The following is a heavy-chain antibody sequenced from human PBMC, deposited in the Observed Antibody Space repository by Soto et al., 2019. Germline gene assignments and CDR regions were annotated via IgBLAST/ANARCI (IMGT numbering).Heavy chain of an antibody. CDR2: IIPILGIA. CDR3: ARDLSGIVATAHWFDP. D-gene: IGHD5-12*01. Sequence: ASVKVSCKASGGTFSSYTISWVRQAPGQGLEWMGRIIPILGIANYAQKFQGRVTITADKSTSTAYMELSSLRSEDTAVYYCARDLSGIVATAHWFDPWGQGTLVTVSS. J-gene: IGHJ5*02. V-gene: IGHV1-69*04. CDR1: GGTFSSYT.